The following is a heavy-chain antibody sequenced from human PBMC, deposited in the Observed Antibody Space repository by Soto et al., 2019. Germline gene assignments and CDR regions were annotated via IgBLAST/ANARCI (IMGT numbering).Heavy chain of an antibody. J-gene: IGHJ4*02. CDR2: IIPIHGTT. V-gene: IGHV1-69*01. D-gene: IGHD3-16*01. Sequence: QMEQSGAEVRKPGSSVKVSCKPSGGSLTSYPMAWVRQAPGQGFEWMGGIIPIHGTTEYAQTFQGRVTITADESTNRATLELTGLTSEDTAVYYCARGWGLVSWGQGTIVTVSS. CDR1: GGSLTSYP. CDR3: ARGWGLVS.